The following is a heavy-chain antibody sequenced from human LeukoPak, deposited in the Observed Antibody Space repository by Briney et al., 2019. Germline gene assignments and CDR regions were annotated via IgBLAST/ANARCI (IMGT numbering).Heavy chain of an antibody. D-gene: IGHD4-17*01. CDR2: ISSSSSYI. Sequence: GGSLRLSCAASGFTSSSYSMNWVRQAPGKGLEWVSSISSSSSYIYYADSVKGRFTISRDNAKNSLYLQMNSLRAEDTAVYYCAREMPSTVTGLWGQGTLVTVSS. V-gene: IGHV3-21*01. J-gene: IGHJ4*02. CDR3: AREMPSTVTGL. CDR1: GFTSSSYS.